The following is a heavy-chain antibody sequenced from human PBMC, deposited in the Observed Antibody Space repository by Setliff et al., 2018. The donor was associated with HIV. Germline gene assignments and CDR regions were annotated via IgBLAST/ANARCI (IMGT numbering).Heavy chain of an antibody. D-gene: IGHD2-15*01. CDR2: ISDDGSRK. CDR1: GITFSSYG. Sequence: GGSLRLSCAASGITFSSYGMQWVRQGPGKGLEWVAGISDDGSRKFYADSVKGRFTISKATSNNQVVLTMTNMDPVDTATYYCARIGAPHGVYMDVWGKGTTVTVSS. J-gene: IGHJ6*03. CDR3: ARIGAPHGVYMDV. V-gene: IGHV3-30*03.